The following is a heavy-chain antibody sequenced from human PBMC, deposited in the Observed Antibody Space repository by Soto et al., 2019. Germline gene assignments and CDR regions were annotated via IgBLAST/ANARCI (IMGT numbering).Heavy chain of an antibody. CDR3: ARLSRITFIVD. D-gene: IGHD3-16*02. J-gene: IGHJ4*02. V-gene: IGHV1-46*04. CDR1: GYTFAHYY. CDR2: IDPRTGTSGTS. Sequence: QVQLVQSGAEVKSPGTSVTLSCQTSGYTFAHYYIHWVRQAPGQGLEYMGIIDPRTGTSGTSTSPQSVQGSLSITSDASTSTVYMELSNLRYEDTATYYCARLSRITFIVDWGQGTLVTVSS.